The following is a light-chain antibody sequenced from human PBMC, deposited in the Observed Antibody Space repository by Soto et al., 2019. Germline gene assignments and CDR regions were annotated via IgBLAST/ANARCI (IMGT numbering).Light chain of an antibody. CDR3: NSYTSSYTLV. V-gene: IGLV2-14*01. Sequence: QSALTQPPSASGSLGQSVTLSCSGTNSDIGDYNYVAWYQQRPGKAPKFLIYEVSERPSWVSNRFSGSKSGNTASLTISGLQPEDEADYYCNSYTSSYTLVFGGGTKLTVL. CDR1: NSDIGDYNY. J-gene: IGLJ2*01. CDR2: EVS.